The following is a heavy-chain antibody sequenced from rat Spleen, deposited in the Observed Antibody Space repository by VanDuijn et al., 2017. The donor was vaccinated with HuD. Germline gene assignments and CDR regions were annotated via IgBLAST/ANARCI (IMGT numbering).Heavy chain of an antibody. CDR2: IWGDGST. V-gene: IGHV2-1*01. Sequence: QVQLKESGPGLVQPSQTLSLTCTVSGFSLTGNSVHWIRQPPGKGLEWMGGIWGDGSTDYNSALKSRLSISRDTSKSQVFLKIYSLQTEDTAIYFCTREGHTMDRATYWFAYWGQGTLVTVSS. CDR3: TREGHTMDRATYWFAY. D-gene: IGHD1-9*01. J-gene: IGHJ3*01. CDR1: GFSLTGNS.